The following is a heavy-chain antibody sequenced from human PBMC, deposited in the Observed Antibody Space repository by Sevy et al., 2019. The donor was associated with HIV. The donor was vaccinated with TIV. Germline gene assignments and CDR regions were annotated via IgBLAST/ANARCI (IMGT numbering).Heavy chain of an antibody. CDR2: INPKTGGT. CDR1: GYTFTGYY. CDR3: ARMGDYFDTSGYYPLKY. Sequence: ASLKVSCKASGYTFTGYYVHWLRQAPGQGLEWMGWINPKTGGTYFAKKFQDRVTMTTGTSITTAYMELGGLRFDDTAVYYCARMGDYFDTSGYYPLKYWGQGTLVTVSS. D-gene: IGHD3-22*01. V-gene: IGHV1-2*02. J-gene: IGHJ4*02.